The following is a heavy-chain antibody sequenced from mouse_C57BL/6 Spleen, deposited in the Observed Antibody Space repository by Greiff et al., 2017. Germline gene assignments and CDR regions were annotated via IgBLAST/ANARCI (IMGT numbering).Heavy chain of an antibody. V-gene: IGHV1-18*01. J-gene: IGHJ3*01. CDR3: ARSHYYGSSYSFAY. CDR2: INPNNGGT. Sequence: VQLKESGPELVKPGASVKIPCKASGYTFTDYNMDWVKQSHGKSLEWIGDINPNNGGTIYNQKFKGKATLTVDKSSSTAYMELRSLTSEDTAVYYCARSHYYGSSYSFAYWGQGTLVTVSA. CDR1: GYTFTDYN. D-gene: IGHD1-1*01.